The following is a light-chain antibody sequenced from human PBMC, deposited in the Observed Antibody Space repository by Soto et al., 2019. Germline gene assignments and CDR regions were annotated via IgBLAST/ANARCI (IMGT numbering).Light chain of an antibody. V-gene: IGLV9-49*01. Sequence: QSVPTQPPSASASLGASVTLTCTLSSGYSNYKVDWYQQRPGKGPRFVMRVGTGGIVGSKGDGIPDRFSVLGSGLNRYLTIKNIQEEDESDYHCGADHGSGSNFVRVFGTGTKLTVL. CDR3: GADHGSGSNFVRV. CDR1: SGYSNYK. J-gene: IGLJ1*01. CDR2: VGTGGIVG.